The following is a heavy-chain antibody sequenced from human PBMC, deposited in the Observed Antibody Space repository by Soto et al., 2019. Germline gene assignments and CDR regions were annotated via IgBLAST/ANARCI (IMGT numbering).Heavy chain of an antibody. Sequence: PGGSLRLSCAASGFTFSSYEMNWVRQAPGKGLEWVSYISSSGPTIYYADSVKGRFTISRDNAKNSLYLQMNSLRAEDTAVYYCAGGGSCYSPCMDVWGQGTTVTVSS. D-gene: IGHD2-15*01. CDR3: AGGGSCYSPCMDV. J-gene: IGHJ6*02. V-gene: IGHV3-48*03. CDR2: ISSSGPTI. CDR1: GFTFSSYE.